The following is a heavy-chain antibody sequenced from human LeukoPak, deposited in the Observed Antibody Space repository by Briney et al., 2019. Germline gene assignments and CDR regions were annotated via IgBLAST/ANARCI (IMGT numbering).Heavy chain of an antibody. Sequence: PSETLSLTRAVYGGSFSGYYWSWIRQPPGKGLEWIGEINHSGSTNYNPSLKSRVTISVDTSKNQFSLKLSSVTAADTAVYYCARMRVRGVISNYWGQGTLVTVSS. CDR3: ARMRVRGVISNY. CDR2: INHSGST. J-gene: IGHJ4*02. D-gene: IGHD3-10*01. CDR1: GGSFSGYY. V-gene: IGHV4-34*01.